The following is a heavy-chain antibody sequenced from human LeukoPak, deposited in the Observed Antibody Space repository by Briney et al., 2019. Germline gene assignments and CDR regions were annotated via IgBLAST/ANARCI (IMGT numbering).Heavy chain of an antibody. CDR2: IYYSGST. CDR1: GGSISSYY. D-gene: IGHD3-3*01. Sequence: SETLSLNCTVPGGSISSYYWSWIRQPPGKGLEWIGYIYYSGSTNYNPSLKSRVTISVDTSKNQFSLKLSSVTAADTAVYYCARRVGWSGYYFFDPWGQGTLVTVSS. CDR3: ARRVGWSGYYFFDP. J-gene: IGHJ5*02. V-gene: IGHV4-59*01.